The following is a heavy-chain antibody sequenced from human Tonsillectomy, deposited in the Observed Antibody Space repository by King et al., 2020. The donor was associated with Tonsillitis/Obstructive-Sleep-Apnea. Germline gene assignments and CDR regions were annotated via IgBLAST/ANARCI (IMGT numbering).Heavy chain of an antibody. CDR2: ISTNRGNT. CDR3: VRDFHCSGGSCYDCFDP. V-gene: IGHV1-18*01. J-gene: IGHJ5*02. D-gene: IGHD2-15*01. Sequence: VQLVQSGVEVKNPGASVKVSCKASGYTFTTYGISWGRQAPGQGLEGRGGISTNRGNTNYAQKFQGRVTMTTDTSTSTAYMELRSLRSDDTAVYYCVRDFHCSGGSCYDCFDPWGQGTLVTVSS. CDR1: GYTFTTYG.